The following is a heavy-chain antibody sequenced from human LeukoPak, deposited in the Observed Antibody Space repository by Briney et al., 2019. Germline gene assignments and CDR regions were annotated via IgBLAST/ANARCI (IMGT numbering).Heavy chain of an antibody. V-gene: IGHV1-69*13. D-gene: IGHD2-21*02. CDR1: GGTFSSYA. CDR2: IIPIFGTA. CDR3: LCGGDCYSDY. Sequence: VASVNVSCKASGGTFSSYAISWVRQAPGQGLEWMGGIIPIFGTANYAQKFQGRVTITADESTSTAYMELSSLRSEDTAVYYCLCGGDCYSDYWGQGTLVTVSS. J-gene: IGHJ4*02.